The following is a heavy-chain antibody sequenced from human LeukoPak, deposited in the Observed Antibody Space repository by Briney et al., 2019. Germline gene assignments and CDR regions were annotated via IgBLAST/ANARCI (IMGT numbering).Heavy chain of an antibody. CDR2: IYYSGST. D-gene: IGHD3-10*01. Sequence: PSETLSLTCTVSGGSFSRGTYYWSWIRQPPGEGLEWDGYIYYSGSTNYNPSLRSRVTISVDTSKNQFSLKLSSVTAADTALCFCARVEWFGELSPFDIWGQGTMVTVSS. V-gene: IGHV4-61*01. CDR1: GGSFSRGTYY. J-gene: IGHJ3*02. CDR3: ARVEWFGELSPFDI.